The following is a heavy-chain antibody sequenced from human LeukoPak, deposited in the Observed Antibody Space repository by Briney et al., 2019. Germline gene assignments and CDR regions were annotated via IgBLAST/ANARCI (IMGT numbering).Heavy chain of an antibody. V-gene: IGHV3-23*01. J-gene: IGHJ4*02. Sequence: GGSLRLSCAASGFTFSSFAMSWVRQAPGKGLEWVSAISGSGTGTYYADSVKGRFATSRDNSKNTLYLQMNSLRGEDTAVYYCAKYCSDSTCFLDYWGQGTLVTVSS. CDR3: AKYCSDSTCFLDY. CDR2: ISGSGTGT. CDR1: GFTFSSFA. D-gene: IGHD2-2*01.